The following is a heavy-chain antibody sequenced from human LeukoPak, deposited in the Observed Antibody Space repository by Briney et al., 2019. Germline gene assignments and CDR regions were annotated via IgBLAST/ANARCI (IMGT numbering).Heavy chain of an antibody. J-gene: IGHJ5*02. V-gene: IGHV3-30*18. Sequence: GGSLRLSCAASGFTFSSYAMHWVRQAPGKGPEWVAIISYDGSDKYYADSVKGRFTISRDNSKNTLYLQMNSLSSEDTAVYYCAKPGYCSSATSCLNWFDPWGQGTLVTVSS. CDR2: ISYDGSDK. CDR1: GFTFSSYA. CDR3: AKPGYCSSATSCLNWFDP. D-gene: IGHD2-8*02.